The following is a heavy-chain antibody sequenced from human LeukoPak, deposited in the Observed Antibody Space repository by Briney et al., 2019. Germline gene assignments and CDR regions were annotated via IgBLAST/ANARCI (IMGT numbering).Heavy chain of an antibody. J-gene: IGHJ4*02. D-gene: IGHD2-21*01. CDR1: GDSITSDY. CDR3: ARLDCISNTCYNY. CDR2: INYSGNS. V-gene: IGHV4-59*08. Sequence: SETLSLTCIVSGDSITSDYWSWIRQSPGKGLEWIGYINYSGNSEYNPSLKSRVTISVDRSKKQVSLKMTSVTAADTAVYYCARLDCISNTCYNYWALGAVVTVSS.